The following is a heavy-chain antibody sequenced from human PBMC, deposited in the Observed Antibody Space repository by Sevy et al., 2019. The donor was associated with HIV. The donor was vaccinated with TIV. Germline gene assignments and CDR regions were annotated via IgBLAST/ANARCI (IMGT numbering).Heavy chain of an antibody. V-gene: IGHV3-30-3*01. D-gene: IGHD1-26*01. CDR3: ARDGGYSVKWYPLY. CDR2: ISYEGTET. CDR1: GFAFSTHA. Sequence: GGSLRLSCAASGFAFSTHAMHWVRQAPGKGLEGVAVISYEGTETFYAASVEGRFTISRDNSKNMLSLQINSLRPEDTAVYYCARDGGYSVKWYPLYWGHGTRVTVSS. J-gene: IGHJ4*01.